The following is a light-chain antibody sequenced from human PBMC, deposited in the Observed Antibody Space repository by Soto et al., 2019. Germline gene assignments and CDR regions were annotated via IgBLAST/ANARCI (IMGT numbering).Light chain of an antibody. Sequence: QSVLTQSSSASASLGSSVKLTCTLSSGHSTYIIAWHQQQPGKAPRYLMKLEGSGSYNKGSGIPDRFSGSSSGAVRYLTISNLQFEDEADYYCETWDTNVVVFGGGTKLTVL. CDR2: LEGSGSY. J-gene: IGLJ2*01. CDR1: SGHSTYI. CDR3: ETWDTNVVV. V-gene: IGLV4-60*02.